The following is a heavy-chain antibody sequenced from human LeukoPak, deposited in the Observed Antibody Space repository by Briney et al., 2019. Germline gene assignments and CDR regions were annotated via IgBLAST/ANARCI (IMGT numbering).Heavy chain of an antibody. CDR2: ITPIFGTA. V-gene: IGHV1-69*13. CDR3: ASFDY. Sequence: ASVKVSCKASGGSFSTYAISWVRQAPGQGLEWMGGITPIFGTAKYAQKFQGRVTITADESTSTAYMELSSLRSEDTAVYYCASFDYWGQGTLVTVSS. CDR1: GGSFSTYA. J-gene: IGHJ4*02.